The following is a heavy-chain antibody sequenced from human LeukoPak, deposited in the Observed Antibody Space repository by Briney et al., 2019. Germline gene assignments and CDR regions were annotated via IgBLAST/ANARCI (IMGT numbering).Heavy chain of an antibody. CDR1: GFTFSSYS. V-gene: IGHV3-21*04. Sequence: GGSLRLSCAASGFTFSSYSMNWVRQAPGKGLEWVSSISSSSSYIYYADSVKGRFTISRDNAKNSLYLQMNSLRAEDTAVYYCAKGGVDTAMVTTYWGQGTLVTVSS. D-gene: IGHD5-18*01. CDR2: ISSSSSYI. CDR3: AKGGVDTAMVTTY. J-gene: IGHJ4*02.